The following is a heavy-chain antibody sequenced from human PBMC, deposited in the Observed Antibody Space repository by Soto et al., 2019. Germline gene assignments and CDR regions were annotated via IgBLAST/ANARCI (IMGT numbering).Heavy chain of an antibody. CDR1: GGSFSGYF. Sequence: SETLSLTCTVSGGSFSGYFWTWIRQPPGKGLEWLAEINHSGITNYNPSVESRVSMSVDTSKNQFSLRLYSVTTADTAVYYCVRGPYNYNSRYFDYWGQGTLVTVSS. D-gene: IGHD1-1*01. V-gene: IGHV4-34*01. CDR2: INHSGIT. CDR3: VRGPYNYNSRYFDY. J-gene: IGHJ4*02.